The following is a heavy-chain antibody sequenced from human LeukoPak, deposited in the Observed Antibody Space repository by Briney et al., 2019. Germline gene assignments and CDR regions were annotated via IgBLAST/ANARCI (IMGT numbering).Heavy chain of an antibody. V-gene: IGHV4-34*01. D-gene: IGHD1-7*01. J-gene: IGHJ2*01. CDR2: INHSGST. CDR3: ARGDITNWNLVSYRSYWYFDL. CDR1: GGSFSGYY. Sequence: PSETLSLTCAVYGGSFSGYYWSWIRQPPGKGLEWIGEINHSGSTNYNPSLKSRVTISVDTSKNQFSLKLSSVTAADTAVYYCARGDITNWNLVSYRSYWYFDLWGRGTLITVSS.